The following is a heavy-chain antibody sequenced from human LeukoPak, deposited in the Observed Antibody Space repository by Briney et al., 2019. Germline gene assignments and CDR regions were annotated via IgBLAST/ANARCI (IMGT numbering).Heavy chain of an antibody. CDR3: ARGGGYCSSTSCYEGYFDY. D-gene: IGHD2-2*01. J-gene: IGHJ4*02. CDR2: IYHTGST. V-gene: IGHV4-30-2*01. Sequence: SSETLSLTCAVSGGSISDGGYSWSWIRQPPGKGLEWIGYIYHTGSTYYNPSLKSRVTISVDRSKNQFSLKLSSVTAADTAVYYCARGGGYCSSTSCYEGYFDYWGQGTLVTVSS. CDR1: GGSISDGGYS.